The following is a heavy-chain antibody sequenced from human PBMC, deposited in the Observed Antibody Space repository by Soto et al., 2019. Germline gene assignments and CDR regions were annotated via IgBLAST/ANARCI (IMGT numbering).Heavy chain of an antibody. CDR2: IYHTGST. CDR3: ARRHSSNWYGLDY. J-gene: IGHJ4*02. CDR1: GYSISNGYY. Sequence: PSETRSLTWAVSGYSISNGYYWCCIRQPPGKGLEWIGSIYHTGSTYYNPSLKSRVTISVDTSKNQFSLKLSSVTAADTAVYYCARRHSSNWYGLDYWGQGTLVTVSS. V-gene: IGHV4-38-2*01. D-gene: IGHD6-13*01.